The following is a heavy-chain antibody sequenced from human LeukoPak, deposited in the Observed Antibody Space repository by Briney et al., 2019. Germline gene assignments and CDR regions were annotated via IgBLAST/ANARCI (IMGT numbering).Heavy chain of an antibody. CDR2: INWKSRSI. J-gene: IGHJ4*02. Sequence: GRSLRLSCAASGFTFDDYAMHWVRQAPGKGLEWVSGINWKSRSIGYADSVQGRFTIYRDNAKNSLYLQMNSLRAEDMALYDCVKGLTVTTIGGFYYWGRGTRVTVSS. CDR1: GFTFDDYA. V-gene: IGHV3-9*03. CDR3: VKGLTVTTIGGFYY. D-gene: IGHD4-17*01.